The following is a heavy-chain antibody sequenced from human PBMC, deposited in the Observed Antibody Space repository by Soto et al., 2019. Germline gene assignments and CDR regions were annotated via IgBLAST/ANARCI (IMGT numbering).Heavy chain of an antibody. CDR2: ISAYNGNT. D-gene: IGHD3-22*01. J-gene: IGHJ4*02. Sequence: QVQLVQSGAEVKKPGASVKVSCKASGYTFTSYGISWVRQAPGQGLEWMGWISAYNGNTNYAQKLQGRVTMTTDTSTSTAYMELRSLRSDDTAVYYCVRAHKPYYYDSSGYFDYWGQGTLVTVSS. CDR3: VRAHKPYYYDSSGYFDY. CDR1: GYTFTSYG. V-gene: IGHV1-18*01.